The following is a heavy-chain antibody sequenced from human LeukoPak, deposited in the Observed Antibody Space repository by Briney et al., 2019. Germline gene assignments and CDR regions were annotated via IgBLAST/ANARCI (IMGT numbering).Heavy chain of an antibody. J-gene: IGHJ3*02. Sequence: SETLSLTCAVYGGSFSGYYWSWIRQPPGKGLEWIGEINHSGSTNYNPSLKSRVTISVDTSKNQFSLKLSSVTAADTAVYYCARGRRDRAFDIWGQGTMVTVSS. CDR1: GGSFSGYY. CDR2: INHSGST. V-gene: IGHV4-34*01. CDR3: ARGRRDRAFDI. D-gene: IGHD2-15*01.